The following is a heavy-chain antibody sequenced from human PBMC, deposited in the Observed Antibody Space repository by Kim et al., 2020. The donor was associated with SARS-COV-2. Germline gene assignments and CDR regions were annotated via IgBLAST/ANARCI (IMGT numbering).Heavy chain of an antibody. V-gene: IGHV4-61*01. Sequence: SETLSLTCTVSDDSVSSGSYYWTWIRQPPGKRLEWIGHIHYGESAFYNPSLNSRVTISVDTSKNQYSLKLRYVNAADTAVDYCARDYYHSSLSMDVWGQG. CDR3: ARDYYHSSLSMDV. J-gene: IGHJ6*02. CDR1: DDSVSSGSYY. CDR2: IHYGESA. D-gene: IGHD6-19*01.